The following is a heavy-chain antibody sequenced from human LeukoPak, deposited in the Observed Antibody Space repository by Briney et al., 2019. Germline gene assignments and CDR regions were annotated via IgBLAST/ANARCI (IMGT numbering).Heavy chain of an antibody. CDR3: AKDWGAYYDSSGFYSGDFDY. CDR2: ISGDGGST. D-gene: IGHD3-22*01. Sequence: GGSLRLSCAASGFTFDDYAMHWVRQAPGKGLEWVSFISGDGGSTYYADSVKGRFTISRDNSKNSPYLQMNSLRTEDTALYYCAKDWGAYYDSSGFYSGDFDYWGQGTLVTVSS. J-gene: IGHJ4*02. V-gene: IGHV3-43*02. CDR1: GFTFDDYA.